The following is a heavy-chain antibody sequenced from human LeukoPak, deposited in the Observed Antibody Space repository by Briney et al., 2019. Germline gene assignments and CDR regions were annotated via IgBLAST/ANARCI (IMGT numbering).Heavy chain of an antibody. J-gene: IGHJ3*02. Sequence: SETLSLTCTVSGGSITSGSYYWGWIRQPPGKGLEWIGTIYYSGSTYYNPSLKSRVTISVDTSKNQFSLKLSSVTAADTAVYYCARDGLGVDAFDIWGQGTMVTVSS. CDR3: ARDGLGVDAFDI. CDR1: GGSITSGSYY. V-gene: IGHV4-39*07. CDR2: IYYSGST. D-gene: IGHD3-16*01.